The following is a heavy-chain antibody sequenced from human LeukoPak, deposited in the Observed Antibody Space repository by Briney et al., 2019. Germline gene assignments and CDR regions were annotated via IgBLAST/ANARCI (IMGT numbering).Heavy chain of an antibody. Sequence: GASVKVSCKASGYTFTSYYIHWVRQAPGQGLEWMGLINPSGGNTNYAQKLQGRVTMTTDTSTSTAYMELRSLRSDDTAVYYCARDKYYDRGADIWGQGTMVTVSS. D-gene: IGHD3-22*01. V-gene: IGHV1-46*01. J-gene: IGHJ3*02. CDR1: GYTFTSYY. CDR2: INPSGGNT. CDR3: ARDKYYDRGADI.